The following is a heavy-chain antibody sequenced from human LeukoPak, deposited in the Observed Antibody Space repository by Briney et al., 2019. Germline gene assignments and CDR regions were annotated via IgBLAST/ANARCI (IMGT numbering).Heavy chain of an antibody. CDR3: ASVYDSSGYYNSRYFDY. J-gene: IGHJ4*02. V-gene: IGHV4-59*11. D-gene: IGHD3-22*01. CDR2: NYYSGGT. CDR1: GGSISSHY. Sequence: SETLSLTCTVSGGSISSHYWSWIRQPPGKGLEWIGYNYYSGGTNYNPSLKSRVTISVDTSKNQFSLKLSSVTAADTAVYYCASVYDSSGYYNSRYFDYWGQGTLVTVSS.